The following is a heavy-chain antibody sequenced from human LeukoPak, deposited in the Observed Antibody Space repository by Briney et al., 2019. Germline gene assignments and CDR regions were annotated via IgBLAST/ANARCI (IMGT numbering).Heavy chain of an antibody. CDR1: GGSISGYH. J-gene: IGHJ4*02. CDR2: IFYTGNA. CDR3: ARRYCSSTSCYVDY. Sequence: SETLSLTCTVTGGSISGYHWNWIRLSPGKGLEWIANIFYTGNADYNPSLESRVTISVDTSKNEIYLTLSSVTAADTAIYYCARRYCSSTSCYVDYWGQGTLVTVSS. V-gene: IGHV4-59*08. D-gene: IGHD2-2*01.